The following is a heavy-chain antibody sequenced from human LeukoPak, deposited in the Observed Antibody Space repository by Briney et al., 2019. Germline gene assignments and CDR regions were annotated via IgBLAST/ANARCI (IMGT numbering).Heavy chain of an antibody. CDR2: IFYSGNT. CDR1: GDSISTSNSY. CDR3: ARVGSFRQWLDFGWFDP. Sequence: PSETLSLTCTVSGDSISTSNSYWGWIRQPPGKGLEWIGSIFYSGNTYYNASLKSRVTISVDTSKNQFSLKLSSVTAADTAVYYCARVGSFRQWLDFGWFDPWGQGTLVTVSS. V-gene: IGHV4-39*01. J-gene: IGHJ5*02. D-gene: IGHD6-19*01.